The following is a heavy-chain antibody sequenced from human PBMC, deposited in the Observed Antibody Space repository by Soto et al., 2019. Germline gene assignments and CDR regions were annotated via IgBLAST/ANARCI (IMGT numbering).Heavy chain of an antibody. J-gene: IGHJ4*02. CDR3: AKNRGLVTTSLHFDY. D-gene: IGHD3-22*01. V-gene: IGHV3-23*01. Sequence: EVQLLESGGDLVQPGRSLRLSCAASGFTFSGYAMSWVRQAPGKGLEWVSVIHGGGNSAYYADSVKGLFTISRDNSKNTVYLQMSSLRGEDTAVYYCAKNRGLVTTSLHFDYWGQGALVTVSS. CDR1: GFTFSGYA. CDR2: IHGGGNSA.